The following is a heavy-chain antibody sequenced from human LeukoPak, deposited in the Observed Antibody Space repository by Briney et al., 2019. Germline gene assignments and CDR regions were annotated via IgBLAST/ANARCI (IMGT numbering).Heavy chain of an antibody. J-gene: IGHJ4*02. CDR2: IYYSGST. Sequence: SETLSLTCTVSGGSISSSSYYWGWIRQPPGKGLEWIGSIYYSGSTYYNPSLKSRVTISVDTSKNQFSLKLSSVTAADTAVYYCARVSPDPDYYGSGSPPPRGFDYWGQGTLVTVSS. CDR1: GGSISSSSYY. CDR3: ARVSPDPDYYGSGSPPPRGFDY. D-gene: IGHD3-10*01. V-gene: IGHV4-39*07.